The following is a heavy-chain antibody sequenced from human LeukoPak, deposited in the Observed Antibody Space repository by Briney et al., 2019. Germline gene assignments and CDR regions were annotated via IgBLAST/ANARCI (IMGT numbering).Heavy chain of an antibody. J-gene: IGHJ4*02. D-gene: IGHD5-18*01. CDR1: GFTFSSYG. Sequence: GGSLRLSCAASGFTFSSYGMSWVRQAPGKGLEWVSAISGSGGSTYYADSVKGRFTISRDNSKTSLYLQMNSLRAEDTAVYYCARDLSGVAGYTYGRGIDYWGQGTLVTVSS. CDR3: ARDLSGVAGYTYGRGIDY. V-gene: IGHV3-23*01. CDR2: ISGSGGST.